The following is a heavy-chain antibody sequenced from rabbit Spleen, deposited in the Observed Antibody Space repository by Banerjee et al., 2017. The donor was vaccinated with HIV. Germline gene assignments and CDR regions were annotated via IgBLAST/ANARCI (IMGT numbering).Heavy chain of an antibody. D-gene: IGHD4-1*01. J-gene: IGHJ4*01. CDR3: VREVAAKFAL. CDR1: GFSFSNKA. V-gene: IGHV1S47*01. Sequence: QEQLVESGGGLVQPEGSLKLSCTASGFSFSNKAVMCWVRQAPGKGLEWIGYIDPVFGITYYANWVNGRFTISSHSAQNTLFLQLNSLTAADTATYFCVREVAAKFALWGQGTLVT. CDR2: IDPVFGIT.